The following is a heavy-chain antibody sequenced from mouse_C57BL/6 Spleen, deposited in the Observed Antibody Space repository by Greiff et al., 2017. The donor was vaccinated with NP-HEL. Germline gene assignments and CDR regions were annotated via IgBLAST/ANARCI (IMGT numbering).Heavy chain of an antibody. Sequence: EVQLVESEGGLVQPGSSMKLSCTASGFTFSDYYMAWVRQVPEKGLEWVANINYDGSSTYYLDSLKSRFIISRDNAKNILYLQMSSLKSEDTATYYCARGTTVVGGYFDYWGQGTTLTVSS. CDR3: ARGTTVVGGYFDY. CDR2: INYDGSST. CDR1: GFTFSDYY. V-gene: IGHV5-16*01. J-gene: IGHJ2*01. D-gene: IGHD1-1*01.